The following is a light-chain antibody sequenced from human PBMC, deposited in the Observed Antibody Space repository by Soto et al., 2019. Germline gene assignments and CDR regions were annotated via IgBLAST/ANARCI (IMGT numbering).Light chain of an antibody. CDR2: DAS. V-gene: IGKV3-11*01. CDR1: QSISDT. J-gene: IGKJ4*01. CDR3: QQRSNWPPLT. Sequence: EIVMTQSPANLSVSPGGRATLSCRSSQSISDTLAWYQQKPGQAPRLLIYDASNRATGIPARFSGSGSGTDFTLTISSLEPEDFAVYYCQQRSNWPPLTFGGGTKVDI.